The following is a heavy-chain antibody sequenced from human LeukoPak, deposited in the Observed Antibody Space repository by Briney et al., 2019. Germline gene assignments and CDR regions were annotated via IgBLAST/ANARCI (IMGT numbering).Heavy chain of an antibody. J-gene: IGHJ6*03. CDR2: INQDGNEK. D-gene: IGHD6-13*01. Sequence: AGGSLRLSCAASGFTFSNYWMSWVRQAPGKGLEWVANINQDGNEKYYVDSVKGRFTISRDSAKNSLFLQMNSLRAEDTAVYYCAKANTAYSSSWLDYYMDVWGKGTTVTVSS. V-gene: IGHV3-7*01. CDR3: AKANTAYSSSWLDYYMDV. CDR1: GFTFSNYW.